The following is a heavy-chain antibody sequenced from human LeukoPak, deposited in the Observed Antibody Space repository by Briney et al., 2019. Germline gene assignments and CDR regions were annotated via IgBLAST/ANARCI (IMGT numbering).Heavy chain of an antibody. CDR2: IIGDGSST. D-gene: IGHD3-10*01. CDR1: GFTFSTYW. V-gene: IGHV3-74*01. Sequence: SGGSLRLSCAASGFTFSTYWMHWVRQAPGEGLVWVSRIIGDGSSTAYADSVKGRFTISRDNPKNTLYLQMDSLRAEDTAVYYCARATLTGSWFDPWGQGTLVTVSS. CDR3: ARATLTGSWFDP. J-gene: IGHJ5*02.